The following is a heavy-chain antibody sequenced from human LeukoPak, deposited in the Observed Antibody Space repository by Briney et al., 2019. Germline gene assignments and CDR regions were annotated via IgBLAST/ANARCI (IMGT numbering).Heavy chain of an antibody. CDR2: IKEDGSEK. V-gene: IGHV3-7*01. CDR3: ALLAVASDFDY. D-gene: IGHD6-19*01. J-gene: IGHJ4*02. CDR1: GFTFSSHW. Sequence: GGSLRLSCAASGFTFSSHWMSWVRQAPGKGLEWVANIKEDGSEKYYVDSVKGRFTISRDNAKNSLFLQMNSLRAEDTAVYYCALLAVASDFDYWGQGALVTVSS.